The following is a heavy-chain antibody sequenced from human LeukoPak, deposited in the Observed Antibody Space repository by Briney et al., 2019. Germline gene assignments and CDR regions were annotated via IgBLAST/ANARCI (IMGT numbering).Heavy chain of an antibody. CDR3: ARGPRITPIRGVRYYGMDV. CDR1: GGSFSGYH. Sequence: PSETLSLTCAVYGGSFSGYHWSWIRQPPGKGLEWIGEINHSGSTNYNPSLESRVTTSVDTSNNQFSLKLSSVTAADTAVYYCARGPRITPIRGVRYYGMDVWGQGTTVTVSS. CDR2: INHSGST. J-gene: IGHJ6*02. D-gene: IGHD3-10*01. V-gene: IGHV4-34*01.